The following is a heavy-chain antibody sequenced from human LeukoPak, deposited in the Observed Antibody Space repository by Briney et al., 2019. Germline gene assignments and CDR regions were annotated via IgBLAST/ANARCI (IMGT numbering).Heavy chain of an antibody. CDR1: GFTFDDYA. Sequence: GGSLRLSCAASGFTFDDYAMHWVRQAPGKGLEWVSGISWNSGSIGYAGSVKGRFTISRDNAKNSLYLQMNSLRAEDTAVYYCARDSTYYDSSGYYFDYWGQGTLVTVSS. J-gene: IGHJ4*02. V-gene: IGHV3-9*01. CDR3: ARDSTYYDSSGYYFDY. D-gene: IGHD3-22*01. CDR2: ISWNSGSI.